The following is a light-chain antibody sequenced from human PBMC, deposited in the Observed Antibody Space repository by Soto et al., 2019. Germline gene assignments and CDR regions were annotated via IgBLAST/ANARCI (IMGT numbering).Light chain of an antibody. CDR1: QSVSSSY. Sequence: EIVLTQSAGTLSLSPGERATLSCRASQSVSSSYLAWYQQKPGQAPRLLIYGASSRATGIPDRFSGSGSGTDFTLTISRLEPEDFAVYYCQQRYNWPITFGQGTRLEIK. V-gene: IGKV3D-20*02. CDR2: GAS. CDR3: QQRYNWPIT. J-gene: IGKJ5*01.